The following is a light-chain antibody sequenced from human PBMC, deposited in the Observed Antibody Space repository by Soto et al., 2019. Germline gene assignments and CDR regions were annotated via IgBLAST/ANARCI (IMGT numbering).Light chain of an antibody. J-gene: IGLJ2*01. CDR2: DVS. CDR1: SSDVGGFNY. V-gene: IGLV2-14*03. CDR3: SLYTSNNTLV. Sequence: QSALTQPASVSGSPGQSIAISCTGTSSDVGGFNYVSWYQQHPGKAPKLMIYDVSNRPSGVSNRFSGSKSGNTASLTISGLQAEDEADYYCSLYTSNNTLVFGGGTKLTVL.